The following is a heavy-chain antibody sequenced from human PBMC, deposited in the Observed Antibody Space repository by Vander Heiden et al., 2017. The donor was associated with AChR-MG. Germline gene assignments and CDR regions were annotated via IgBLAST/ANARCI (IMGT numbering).Heavy chain of an antibody. CDR2: SKSNSDGGIT. CDR3: TTLSPWNYVLET. V-gene: IGHV3-15*01. Sequence: DVHLVESGGGLVKPGGSLRLSCAVSGFTFKSAWMNGVRQAPGKGLEWIGRSKSNSDGGITDHAAPVKGRFTISRDDSKNTLYLQMDSLKTEDTGVYYCTTLSPWNYVLETWGQGSLVTVSS. CDR1: GFTFKSAW. D-gene: IGHD1-7*01. J-gene: IGHJ5*02.